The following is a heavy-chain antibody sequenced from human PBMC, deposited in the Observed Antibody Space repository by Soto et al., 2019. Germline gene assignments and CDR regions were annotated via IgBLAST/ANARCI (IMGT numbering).Heavy chain of an antibody. CDR3: ARDRSSSWPYYRSYGMDV. Sequence: GGSLRLSCAASGFTFSSYDMHWVRQATGKGLEWVSAIGTAGDTYYPGSVKGRFTISRENAKNSLYLQMNSLRAEDTAVYYCARDRSSSWPYYRSYGMDVWGQGTTVTVS. V-gene: IGHV3-13*01. CDR2: IGTAGDT. CDR1: GFTFSSYD. D-gene: IGHD6-13*01. J-gene: IGHJ6*02.